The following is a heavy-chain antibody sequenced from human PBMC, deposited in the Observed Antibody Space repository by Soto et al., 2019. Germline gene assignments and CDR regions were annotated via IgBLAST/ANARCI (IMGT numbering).Heavy chain of an antibody. CDR2: IIPIFGTA. D-gene: IGHD6-6*01. CDR1: GGTFSSYA. CDR3: AIGPGSSTAGSFDY. V-gene: IGHV1-69*13. J-gene: IGHJ4*02. Sequence: ASVKVSCKASGGTFSSYAISWVRQAPGQGLEWMGGIIPIFGTANYAQKFQGRVTITADESTSTAYMELSSLRSEDTAVYYCAIGPGSSTAGSFDYWGQGTLVIVSS.